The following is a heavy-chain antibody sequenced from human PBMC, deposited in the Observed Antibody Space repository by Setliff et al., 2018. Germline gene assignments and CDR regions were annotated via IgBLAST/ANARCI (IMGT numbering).Heavy chain of an antibody. V-gene: IGHV1-46*03. CDR3: ARDRFYNSWSGTSITAPHDAFDI. D-gene: IGHD3-3*01. CDR2: INPSGEST. Sequence: ASVKVSCKASGYTFTSYGISWVRQAPGQGLEWMGLINPSGESTVYAQKFQGRVTMTRDTSTSTVYMEVSSLRSEDTAVYFCARDRFYNSWSGTSITAPHDAFDIWGQGTTVTVSS. J-gene: IGHJ3*02. CDR1: GYTFTSYG.